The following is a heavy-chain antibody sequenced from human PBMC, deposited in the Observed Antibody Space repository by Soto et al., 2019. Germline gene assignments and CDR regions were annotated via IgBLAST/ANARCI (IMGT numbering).Heavy chain of an antibody. D-gene: IGHD6-13*01. V-gene: IGHV3-21*01. CDR1: GFTFRSFT. CDR2: ISSNSAYI. CDR3: TRDSSRDSSARGWFDP. J-gene: IGHJ5*02. Sequence: SCAASGFTFRSFTMNWIRQAPGKGLEWVSTISSNSAYIYYTDALRGRFTISRDNAKNSLHLQMNSLRAEDTAVYYCTRDSSRDSSARGWFDPWGPGTRVTVSS.